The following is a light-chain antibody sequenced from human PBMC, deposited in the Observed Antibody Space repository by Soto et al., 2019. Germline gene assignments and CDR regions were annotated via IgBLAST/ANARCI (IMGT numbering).Light chain of an antibody. J-gene: IGLJ1*01. CDR2: EGS. CDR3: NSYTVSSTYV. Sequence: QSALTQPPSVSGSPGQSVTISCTGTSSDVGSYNGVSWYQQPPGTAPKLIIYEGSNRPSGVPDGFSGSKSGNTAALTISGLQAEDEADYYCNSYTVSSTYVFGTGTKLTVL. CDR1: SSDVGSYNG. V-gene: IGLV2-18*02.